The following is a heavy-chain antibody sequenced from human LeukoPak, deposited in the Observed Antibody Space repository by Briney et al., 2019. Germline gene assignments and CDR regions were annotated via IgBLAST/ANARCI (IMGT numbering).Heavy chain of an antibody. V-gene: IGHV1-2*02. J-gene: IGHJ5*02. CDR3: ARVGGYCSSTSRYSANWFDP. D-gene: IGHD2-2*01. CDR1: GYTFTGYY. CDR2: INPNSGGT. Sequence: GASVTVSCTASGYTFTGYYMHWVRQAPGQGLEWMGWINPNSGGTNYAQKFQGRVTMTRDTSISTAYMELSRLRSDDTAVYYCARVGGYCSSTSRYSANWFDPWGQGTLVTVSS.